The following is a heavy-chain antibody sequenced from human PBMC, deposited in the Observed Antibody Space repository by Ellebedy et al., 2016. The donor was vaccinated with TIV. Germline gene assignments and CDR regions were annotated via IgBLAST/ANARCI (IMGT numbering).Heavy chain of an antibody. D-gene: IGHD1-26*01. CDR2: TSFDGSHE. CDR3: ARAPGGESGSYGGFDY. CDR1: GFGFSSYG. Sequence: GESLKISCAASGFGFSSYGIHWVRQAPGKGLEWVAVTSFDGSHEYYSESVKGRFTVSRDTARATVYLQMNSLRSEDTSVYYCARAPGGESGSYGGFDYWGQGTLVTVSS. J-gene: IGHJ4*02. V-gene: IGHV3-30*03.